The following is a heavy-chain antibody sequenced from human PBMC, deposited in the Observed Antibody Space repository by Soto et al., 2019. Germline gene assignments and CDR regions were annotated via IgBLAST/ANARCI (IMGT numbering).Heavy chain of an antibody. CDR2: INTSSGST. V-gene: IGHV1-46*03. CDR3: GRDESYCGGGTCYSLVY. D-gene: IGHD2-15*01. Sequence: GASAKVSCEASGYTFTSHSMHWVRQAPRQGLEWMGIINTSSGSTRCAQKFQDRVTLTRDTSTSTVYMELSSLRSEDTAVYYCGRDESYCGGGTCYSLVYWGQGTLVTVSS. J-gene: IGHJ4*02. CDR1: GYTFTSHS.